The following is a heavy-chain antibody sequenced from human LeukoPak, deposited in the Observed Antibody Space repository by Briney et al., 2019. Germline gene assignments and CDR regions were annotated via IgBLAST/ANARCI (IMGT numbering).Heavy chain of an antibody. CDR1: GYTCASYG. CDR3: ARIGVAVDTHMLNWFDP. Sequence: ASVKVSCKASGYTCASYGISWVRQAPGQGLEWMGWISAYNGNTNYAQKLQDRVTMATDTSTSTAYMELSRLRWDDTAGYYCARIGVAVDTHMLNWFDPWGQGTLVTVSS. CDR2: ISAYNGNT. V-gene: IGHV1-18*01. J-gene: IGHJ5*02. D-gene: IGHD2-15*01.